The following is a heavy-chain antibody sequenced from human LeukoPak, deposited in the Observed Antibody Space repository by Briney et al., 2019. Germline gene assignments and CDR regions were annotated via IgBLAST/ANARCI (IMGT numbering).Heavy chain of an antibody. CDR3: VREPQAEYYFDY. Sequence: GGSLRLSCAASGFTFSSYWMHWVRQAPGKGLVWVSRINSDGSSTTYADSVKGRFTISRDNAKNTLYLQMNSLRAEDTAVYYCVREPQAEYYFDYWGQGTLVAVSS. CDR1: GFTFSSYW. D-gene: IGHD1-14*01. V-gene: IGHV3-74*01. J-gene: IGHJ4*02. CDR2: INSDGSST.